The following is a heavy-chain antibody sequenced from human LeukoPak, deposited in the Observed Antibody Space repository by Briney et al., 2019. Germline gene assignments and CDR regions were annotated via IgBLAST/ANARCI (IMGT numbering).Heavy chain of an antibody. CDR2: ISWNSGSI. V-gene: IGHV3-9*01. CDR1: GFTFDDYA. Sequence: GRSLRLSCAASGFTFDDYAMHWVRQAPGKGLEWVSGISWNSGSIGYADSVKGRFTISRDNAKNSLYLQMNSLRAEDTALYYCAKADCSSTSCHTTPFDYWGQGTLVTVSS. J-gene: IGHJ4*02. D-gene: IGHD2-2*01. CDR3: AKADCSSTSCHTTPFDY.